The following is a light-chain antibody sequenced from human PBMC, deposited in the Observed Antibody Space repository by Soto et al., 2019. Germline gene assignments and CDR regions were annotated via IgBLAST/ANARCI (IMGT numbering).Light chain of an antibody. V-gene: IGKV3-20*01. CDR2: GAS. CDR3: HQYAASPLP. J-gene: IGKJ4*01. CDR1: QSVGRNF. Sequence: ESVLPQSPGTLSLSPGESTTLSCRASQSVGRNFLAWYQQKPGRAPRLLIHGASYRATGVPDRFSGSGSETDFSLTISRLEPEDCAVYYCHQYAASPLPFGGGTKVEIK.